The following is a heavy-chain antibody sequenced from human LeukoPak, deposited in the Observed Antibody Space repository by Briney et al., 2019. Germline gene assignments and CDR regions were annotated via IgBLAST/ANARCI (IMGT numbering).Heavy chain of an antibody. CDR1: GGSFSGYY. V-gene: IGHV4-34*01. Sequence: LETLSLTCAVYGGSFSGYYWSWIRQPPGKGLEWIGEINHSGSTNYNPSLKSRVTISVDTSKNQFSLKLSSVTAADTAVYYCAVAGTNWFDPWGQGTLVTVSS. D-gene: IGHD6-19*01. CDR3: AVAGTNWFDP. J-gene: IGHJ5*02. CDR2: INHSGST.